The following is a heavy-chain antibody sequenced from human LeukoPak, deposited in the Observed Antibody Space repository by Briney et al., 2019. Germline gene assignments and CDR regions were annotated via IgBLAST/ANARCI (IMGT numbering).Heavy chain of an antibody. Sequence: GGSLRLSCAASGFTFSSYGMHWVRQAPGKGLEWVAFIRYDGSNKYYADSVKGRFTISRDNSKNTLYLQMNSLRAEDTAVYYCAKTVPAAICPQQFDYWGQGTLVTVSS. CDR1: GFTFSSYG. D-gene: IGHD2-2*02. V-gene: IGHV3-30*02. CDR2: IRYDGSNK. CDR3: AKTVPAAICPQQFDY. J-gene: IGHJ4*02.